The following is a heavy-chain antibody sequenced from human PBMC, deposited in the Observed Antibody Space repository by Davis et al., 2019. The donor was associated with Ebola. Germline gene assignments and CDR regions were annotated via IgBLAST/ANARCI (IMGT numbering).Heavy chain of an antibody. CDR2: IYSGGST. J-gene: IGHJ6*02. CDR1: GFTFSSYS. Sequence: GGSLRLSCAASGFTFSSYSMNWVRQAPGKGLEWVSIIYSGGSTYYADSVKGRLTISRDNSKNSLYLQMNSLRAEDTAVYYCARGWLGYYYGMDVWGQGTTVTVSS. V-gene: IGHV3-66*01. D-gene: IGHD3-22*01. CDR3: ARGWLGYYYGMDV.